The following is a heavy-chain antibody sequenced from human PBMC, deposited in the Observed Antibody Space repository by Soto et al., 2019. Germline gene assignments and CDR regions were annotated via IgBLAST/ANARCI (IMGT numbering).Heavy chain of an antibody. J-gene: IGHJ5*02. CDR1: GGSMSSYY. V-gene: IGHV4-59*08. CDR3: ARHGGSYSDDWFDP. D-gene: IGHD1-26*01. CDR2: IYYSGRI. Sequence: QVQLQESGPGLVKPSETLSLTCTVSGGSMSSYYWSWIRQPPGKGLEWIGNIYYSGRINYNPSLKSRVTISVDTSKNQFSLKLSSVTAADTAVYYCARHGGSYSDDWFDPWGQGTLVTVSS.